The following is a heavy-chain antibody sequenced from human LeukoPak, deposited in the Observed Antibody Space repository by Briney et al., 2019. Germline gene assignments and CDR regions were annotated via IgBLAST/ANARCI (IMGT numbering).Heavy chain of an antibody. J-gene: IGHJ5*02. D-gene: IGHD6-13*01. Sequence: SETLSLTCTVSGGSISSSNYYWGWIRQPPGKGLEWIGSIYYSGSTFYNPSLKSRVTMSVDTSKNQFSLNLSSVTAADTVVYYRARLIIAAAGPGRWFDPWGQGTLVTVSS. V-gene: IGHV4-39*01. CDR3: ARLIIAAAGPGRWFDP. CDR1: GGSISSSNYY. CDR2: IYYSGST.